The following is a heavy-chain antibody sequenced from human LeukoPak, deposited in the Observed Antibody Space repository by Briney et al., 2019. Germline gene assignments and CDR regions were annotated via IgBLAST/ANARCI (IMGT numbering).Heavy chain of an antibody. CDR3: ARSSPGIAAADDAFDI. J-gene: IGHJ3*02. Sequence: SETLSLTCTVSGVSISYATYQWTWIRQSAGKGLEWIGLISKSGTTNYNPSHKSRVTISIDTTKNQFSLKLTSVTAADTAVYYCARSSPGIAAADDAFDIWGQGTMVTVSS. D-gene: IGHD6-13*01. V-gene: IGHV4-61*02. CDR2: ISKSGTT. CDR1: GVSISYATYQ.